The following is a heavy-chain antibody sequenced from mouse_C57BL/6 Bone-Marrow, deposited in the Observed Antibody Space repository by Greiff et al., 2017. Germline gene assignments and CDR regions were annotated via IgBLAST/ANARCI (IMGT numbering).Heavy chain of an antibody. CDR2: IDPSDSYT. V-gene: IGHV1-50*01. CDR1: GYTFTSYW. Sequence: VQLQQPGAELVKPGASVKLSCKASGYTFTSYWMQWVKQRPGQGLEWIGEIDPSDSYTNYNQKFKGKATLNVDTSSSTAYMQLSSLTSEDSAVYYCAREVGFAYWGQGTLVTVSA. J-gene: IGHJ3*01. CDR3: AREVGFAY. D-gene: IGHD1-3*01.